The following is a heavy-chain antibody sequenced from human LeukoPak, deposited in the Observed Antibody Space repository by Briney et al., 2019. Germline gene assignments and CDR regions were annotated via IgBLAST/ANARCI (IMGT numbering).Heavy chain of an antibody. CDR2: ISSSSSYI. V-gene: IGHV3-21*01. CDR1: GFIFSNSN. J-gene: IGHJ4*02. Sequence: GGSLRLSCAASGFIFSNSNINWVRQAPGKGLEWVSSISSSSSYISYADSVKGRFTISRDNAKTSLYLQMNSLRAEDTAVYYCARRTGDCSDYWGQGTLVTVSS. D-gene: IGHD7-27*01. CDR3: ARRTGDCSDY.